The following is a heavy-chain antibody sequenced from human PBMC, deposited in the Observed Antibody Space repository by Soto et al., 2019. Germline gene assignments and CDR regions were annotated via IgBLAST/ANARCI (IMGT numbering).Heavy chain of an antibody. CDR3: ARESSGWPYYYYYYGMDV. V-gene: IGHV1-2*02. CDR2: INPNSGGT. J-gene: IGHJ6*02. Sequence: ASVKVSCKASGYTFTGCYMHWVRQAPGQGLEWMGWINPNSGGTNYAQKFQGRVTMTRDTSISTAYMELSRLRSDDTAVYYCARESSGWPYYYYYYGMDVWGQGTTVTVSS. D-gene: IGHD6-19*01. CDR1: GYTFTGCY.